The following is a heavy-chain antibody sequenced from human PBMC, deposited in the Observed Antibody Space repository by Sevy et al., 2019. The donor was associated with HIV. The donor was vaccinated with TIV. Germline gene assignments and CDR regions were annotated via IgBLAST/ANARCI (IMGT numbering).Heavy chain of an antibody. CDR3: ARGIGHWLVRSLVFDP. CDR1: GGSISSYY. J-gene: IGHJ5*02. V-gene: IGHV4-59*01. CDR2: IYYSGST. Sequence: SETLSLTCTVSGGSISSYYWSWIRQPPGKGLEWIGYIYYSGSTNYNPSLKSRVTISVDTSKNQFSLKLSSVTAADTAVYYCARGIGHWLVRSLVFDPWGQGTLVTVSS. D-gene: IGHD6-19*01.